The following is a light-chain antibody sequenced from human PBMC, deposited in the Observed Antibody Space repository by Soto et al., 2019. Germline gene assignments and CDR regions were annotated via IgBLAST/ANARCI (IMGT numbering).Light chain of an antibody. CDR1: SSDVGDYNY. Sequence: QSALTQPASVSGSPGQSITISCTGTSSDVGDYNYVSWYQQHPGKAPKLMIYDVSNRPSGVSNRFSGSKSGNTASLTISGLQAEDESDYYFSSYTSSSTVVFGGGTQLTVL. CDR2: DVS. CDR3: SSYTSSSTVV. J-gene: IGLJ2*01. V-gene: IGLV2-14*01.